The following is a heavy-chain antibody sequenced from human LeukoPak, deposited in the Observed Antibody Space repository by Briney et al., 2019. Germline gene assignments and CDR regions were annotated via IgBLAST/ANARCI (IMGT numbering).Heavy chain of an antibody. CDR3: ARGLNVQLARGGDY. J-gene: IGHJ4*02. D-gene: IGHD6-6*01. CDR2: INPNSGGT. Sequence: GASVKVSCKASGYTLTGYYMHWVRQAPGQGLEWMGWINPNSGGTNYAQKFQGRVTMTRDTSISTAYMELSRLRSDDTAVYYCARGLNVQLARGGDYWGQGTLVTVSS. V-gene: IGHV1-2*02. CDR1: GYTLTGYY.